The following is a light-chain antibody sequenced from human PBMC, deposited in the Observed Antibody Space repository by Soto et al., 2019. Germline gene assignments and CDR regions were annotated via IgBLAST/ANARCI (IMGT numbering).Light chain of an antibody. Sequence: DIQMTQSPSTLSASVGDRVTITCRASQSIRSWLAWYQQKPGKAPKLLIYDASSLESEVPSRFSGSGSGTEFPLTISSLQPDDFATYSCQQYNSYSTFGKGTKV. J-gene: IGKJ1*01. V-gene: IGKV1-5*01. CDR2: DAS. CDR1: QSIRSW. CDR3: QQYNSYST.